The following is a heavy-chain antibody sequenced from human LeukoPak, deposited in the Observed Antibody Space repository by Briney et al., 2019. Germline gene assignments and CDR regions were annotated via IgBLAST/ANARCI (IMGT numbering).Heavy chain of an antibody. CDR3: AREATVVTVGTAGINFDY. Sequence: ASVKVSCKASGYTFTGHYMHWVRQAPGQGLEWMGWINPNNGDTHYAQNFQGRVTMTRDTSINTAFMELSRLKSDDTAIYYCAREATVVTVGTAGINFDYWGQGTLVTVSS. V-gene: IGHV1-2*02. J-gene: IGHJ4*02. CDR1: GYTFTGHY. CDR2: INPNNGDT. D-gene: IGHD1-1*01.